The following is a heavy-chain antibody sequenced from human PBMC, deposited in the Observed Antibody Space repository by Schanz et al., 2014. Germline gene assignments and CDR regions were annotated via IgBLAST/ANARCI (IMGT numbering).Heavy chain of an antibody. CDR2: ISYSGST. J-gene: IGHJ3*02. V-gene: IGHV4-31*03. D-gene: IGHD4-17*01. Sequence: QVQLQESGPGLVKPSQTLSLPCTVSGGSVTGGGDYWSWIRQHPGKGLEWIGFISYSGSTYYNPSLKSRVTISVDTSKNQFSLNLSSATAADTAVYYCARDRGHGDLPGDIWGQGTMVTVSS. CDR3: ARDRGHGDLPGDI. CDR1: GGSVTGGGDY.